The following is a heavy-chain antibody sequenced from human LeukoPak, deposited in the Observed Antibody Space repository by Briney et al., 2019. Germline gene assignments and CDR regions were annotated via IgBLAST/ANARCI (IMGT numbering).Heavy chain of an antibody. CDR2: ISGSGGST. D-gene: IGHD3-22*01. CDR3: AKDSGGYYPKYYFDY. Sequence: PGGSLRLSCAASGFTFSSYEMNWVRQAPGKGLEWVSAISGSGGSTYYADSVKGRFTISRDNSKNTLYLQMNSLRAEDTAVYYCAKDSGGYYPKYYFDYWGQGTLVTVSS. J-gene: IGHJ4*02. V-gene: IGHV3-23*01. CDR1: GFTFSSYE.